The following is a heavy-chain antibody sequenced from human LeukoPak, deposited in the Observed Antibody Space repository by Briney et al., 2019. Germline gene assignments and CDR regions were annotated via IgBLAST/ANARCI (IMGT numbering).Heavy chain of an antibody. Sequence: GVTVRLSCAASGFTFSDNYMSWIRQAPGKGLEWLSYITGSSCYTNYADSVKGRFTISRDNAKNSLYLQMNSLRAEDTAVYYCAKSYDENSGNHFFDYWGRGTLVTVSS. J-gene: IGHJ4*01. D-gene: IGHD3-22*01. CDR2: ITGSSCYT. V-gene: IGHV3-11*03. CDR1: GFTFSDNY. CDR3: AKSYDENSGNHFFDY.